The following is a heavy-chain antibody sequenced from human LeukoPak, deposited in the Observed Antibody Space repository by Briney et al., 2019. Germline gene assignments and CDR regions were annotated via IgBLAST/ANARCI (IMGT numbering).Heavy chain of an antibody. D-gene: IGHD7-27*01. V-gene: IGHV3-7*01. J-gene: IGHJ4*02. CDR3: ARDLNWETY. CDR2: IKTDGSQI. CDR1: GFIFSSYW. Sequence: GGSLRLSCAASGFIFSSYWMSWVRQAPGKGLEWVANIKTDGSQIYYVDSVKGRFTISRDNAKNSLYLQMNSLRAEDTAVYYCARDLNWETYWGQGTLVSVSS.